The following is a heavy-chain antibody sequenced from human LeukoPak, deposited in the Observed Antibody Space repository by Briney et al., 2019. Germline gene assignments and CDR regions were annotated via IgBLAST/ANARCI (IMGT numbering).Heavy chain of an antibody. CDR3: ARAEVRRAVAGYFDN. D-gene: IGHD6-19*01. CDR2: ISGYNGNT. CDR1: GYTFTSYG. V-gene: IGHV1-18*01. Sequence: GASVKVSCKASGYTFTSYGISWVRQAPGQGLEWMGWISGYNGNTNYAQKLQGRVTMTTDTSTSTVYMELRSLRSDDTAVYYCARAEVRRAVAGYFDNWGQGTLVTVSS. J-gene: IGHJ4*02.